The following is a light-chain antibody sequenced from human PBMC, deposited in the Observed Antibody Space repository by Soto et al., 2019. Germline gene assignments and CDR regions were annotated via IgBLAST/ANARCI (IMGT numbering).Light chain of an antibody. CDR2: YDS. V-gene: IGLV3-21*01. CDR1: NIGSKS. J-gene: IGLJ3*02. Sequence: SYALTQPPSVSGAPGKTASVACGGSNIGSKSVHWYQKKSGQAPVLVMYYDSDRPSGSPERFSGSNSGNTATLTISRVEAGEEADYYCQVWDISSGHVVFGGGTQLTVL. CDR3: QVWDISSGHVV.